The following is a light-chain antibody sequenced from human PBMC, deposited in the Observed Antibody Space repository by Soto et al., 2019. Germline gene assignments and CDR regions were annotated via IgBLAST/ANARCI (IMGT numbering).Light chain of an antibody. Sequence: DIHFTHSPSFLSSSLVDRVTITCRASQGINSYLAWYQQKPGKAPKVLMYDASTLQRGVPSRFSGSGSGTEFTLAISSLQPEDFATYYCQQFNDYPITFGQGTRLEIK. V-gene: IGKV1-9*01. CDR3: QQFNDYPIT. J-gene: IGKJ5*01. CDR1: QGINSY. CDR2: DAS.